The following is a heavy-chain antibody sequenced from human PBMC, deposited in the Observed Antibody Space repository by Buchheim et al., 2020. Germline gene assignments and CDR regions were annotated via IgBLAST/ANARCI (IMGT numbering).Heavy chain of an antibody. CDR3: ARDFYDILTGPSYGMDV. J-gene: IGHJ6*02. CDR2: IRAHNGMA. V-gene: IGHV1-18*01. CDR1: GYTFSSYG. Sequence: VQLVQSGGEVRKPGASVKVSCRTAGYTFSSYGVTWVRQAPGRGLEWLGWIRAHNGMALYAQKVQGRVTMTTETSTTTGFLELRSLTSDDTVLYYCARDFYDILTGPSYGMDVWGQGTT. D-gene: IGHD3-9*01.